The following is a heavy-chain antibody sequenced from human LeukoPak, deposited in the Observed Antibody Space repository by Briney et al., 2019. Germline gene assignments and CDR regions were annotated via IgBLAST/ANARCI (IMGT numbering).Heavy chain of an antibody. Sequence: PGGSRRLSCAASGFTFSSYEMNWVRQAPGKGLEWVAYIDYSGSLIYYADSVKGRFTISRDNAKNSLFLHMNSLKAEDTAFYYCARAAVVASTLPAYWGQGTLVTVSS. D-gene: IGHD2-15*01. V-gene: IGHV3-48*03. CDR3: ARAAVVASTLPAY. J-gene: IGHJ4*02. CDR1: GFTFSSYE. CDR2: IDYSGSLI.